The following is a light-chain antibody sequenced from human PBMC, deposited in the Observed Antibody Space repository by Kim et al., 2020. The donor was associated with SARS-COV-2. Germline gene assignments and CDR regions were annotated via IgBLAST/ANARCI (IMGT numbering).Light chain of an antibody. CDR3: QQYHTNWT. CDR2: KAS. V-gene: IGKV1-5*03. CDR1: QSISAW. J-gene: IGKJ1*01. Sequence: DIQMTQSPSTLSASVGDRVTITCRASQSISAWLAWYQQKPGKAPKLLIYKASNLERWVPSRFSGSGSETEFTLTISSLQPDDFATYYCQQYHTNWTFGQGTKVDIK.